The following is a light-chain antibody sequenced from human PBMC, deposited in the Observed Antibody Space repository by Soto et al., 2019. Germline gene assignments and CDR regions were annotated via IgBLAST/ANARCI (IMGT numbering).Light chain of an antibody. V-gene: IGKV1-8*01. CDR2: AAS. J-gene: IGKJ2*01. CDR1: QGISSY. Sequence: AIRMTQSPSSLSASTGDRVTITCRASQGISSYLAWYQQKPGKAPKLLFYAASTLQSGVPSRFSGSGSGTDFTLTISCLQSEDFANYYCQQYYSYPYTFGQGTKVDI. CDR3: QQYYSYPYT.